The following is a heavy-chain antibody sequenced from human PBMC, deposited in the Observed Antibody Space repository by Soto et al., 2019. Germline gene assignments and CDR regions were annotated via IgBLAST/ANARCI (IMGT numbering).Heavy chain of an antibody. D-gene: IGHD6-19*01. Sequence: FQGRVTITRDTSASTAYMELSSLRSEDTAVYYCARDLLQAAVAGTFGDAFDIWGQGTMVTVSS. J-gene: IGHJ3*02. CDR3: ARDLLQAAVAGTFGDAFDI. V-gene: IGHV1-3*01.